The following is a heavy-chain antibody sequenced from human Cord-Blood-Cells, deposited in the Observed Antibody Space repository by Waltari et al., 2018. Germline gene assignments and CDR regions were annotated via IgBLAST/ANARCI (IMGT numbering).Heavy chain of an antibody. V-gene: IGHV1-2*06. Sequence: QVQLVQSGAEVKKPGASVKVSCKASGYTFTGYYMHWVRQAPGQGLAWMGRINPNSGGTNYAQKFQGRVTMTRDTSISTAYMELSRLRSDDTAVYYCAREETTVDYYGMDVWGQGTTVTVSS. J-gene: IGHJ6*02. CDR2: INPNSGGT. D-gene: IGHD4-4*01. CDR1: GYTFTGYY. CDR3: AREETTVDYYGMDV.